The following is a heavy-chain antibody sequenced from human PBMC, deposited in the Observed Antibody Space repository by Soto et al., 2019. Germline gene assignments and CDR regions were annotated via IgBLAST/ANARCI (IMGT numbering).Heavy chain of an antibody. CDR3: ARAEAIGVYYYYYMDV. CDR1: GDSVSSNSAA. J-gene: IGHJ6*03. D-gene: IGHD3-22*01. CDR2: TYYRSKWYN. V-gene: IGHV6-1*01. Sequence: SQTLSLTCAISGDSVSSNSAAWNWIRQPPSRGLEWLGRTYYRSKWYNDYAVSVKSRITINPDTSKNQFSLQLNSVTPEDTAVYYCARAEAIGVYYYYYMDVWGKGTTVTVSS.